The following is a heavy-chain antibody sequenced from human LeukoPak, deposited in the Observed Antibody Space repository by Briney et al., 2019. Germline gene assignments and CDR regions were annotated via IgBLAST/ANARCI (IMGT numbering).Heavy chain of an antibody. Sequence: GGSLRLSCAVSGFTFSGYAMSWVSQAPGKGLEWVSAISGSGGSTYYADSVKGRFTISRDNSKNTLYLQMNSLRAEDTAVYYCAKAWRPIAAAGIPGDYWGQGTLVTVSS. CDR3: AKAWRPIAAAGIPGDY. CDR2: ISGSGGST. CDR1: GFTFSGYA. J-gene: IGHJ4*02. D-gene: IGHD6-13*01. V-gene: IGHV3-23*01.